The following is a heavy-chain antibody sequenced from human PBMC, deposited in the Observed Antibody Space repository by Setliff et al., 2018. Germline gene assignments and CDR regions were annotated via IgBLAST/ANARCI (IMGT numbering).Heavy chain of an antibody. Sequence: NPSETLSLTCTVSGGSISSSRYYWGWIRQPPGKGLEWIGSINYSGSTYYNPSLKSRVTISVETSKNQFSLKLSSVTAADTAVYYCARAAGYSSSWYHYYYGVDVWGQGTTVTVSS. CDR3: ARAAGYSSSWYHYYYGVDV. V-gene: IGHV4-39*01. J-gene: IGHJ6*02. CDR1: GGSISSSRYY. D-gene: IGHD6-13*01. CDR2: INYSGST.